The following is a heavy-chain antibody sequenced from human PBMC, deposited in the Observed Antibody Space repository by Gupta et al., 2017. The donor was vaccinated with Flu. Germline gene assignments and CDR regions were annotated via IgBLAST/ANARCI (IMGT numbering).Heavy chain of an antibody. CDR3: ARERGPFDAFDI. Sequence: VRQAPGKGMEWVAVIWSDGNNKFYADSVKGRFTFSRDNAKNTLYLQMNSLRVEDTAVYYCARERGPFDAFDIWGQGTMVTVSS. J-gene: IGHJ3*02. CDR2: IWSDGNNK. V-gene: IGHV3-33*01. D-gene: IGHD3-10*01.